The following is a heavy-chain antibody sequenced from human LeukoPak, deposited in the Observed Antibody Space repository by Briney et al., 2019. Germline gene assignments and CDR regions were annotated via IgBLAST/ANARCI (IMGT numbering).Heavy chain of an antibody. Sequence: GASVKVSCKASGYTFTGYYMHWVRQAPGQGLEWMGWINPNSGGTNYAQKFQGRVTMTRDTSISTVYMELSRLRSDDTAVYYCARDSSIVGAMGIDYWGQGTLVTVSS. CDR3: ARDSSIVGAMGIDY. CDR1: GYTFTGYY. D-gene: IGHD1-26*01. CDR2: INPNSGGT. J-gene: IGHJ4*02. V-gene: IGHV1-2*02.